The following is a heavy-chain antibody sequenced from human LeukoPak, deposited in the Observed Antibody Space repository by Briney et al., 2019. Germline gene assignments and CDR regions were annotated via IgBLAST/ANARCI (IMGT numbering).Heavy chain of an antibody. V-gene: IGHV3-9*01. Sequence: PGGSLRLSCAASGFTFDDYAMHWVRQAPGKGLEWVSGISWNSGTIGYADSVKGRFTISRDNAKNSLYLQMNSLRAEDTALYYCAKSCSSTSMPPNVWGQGTLVTVSS. CDR1: GFTFDDYA. CDR3: AKSCSSTSMPPNV. CDR2: ISWNSGTI. D-gene: IGHD2-2*01. J-gene: IGHJ4*02.